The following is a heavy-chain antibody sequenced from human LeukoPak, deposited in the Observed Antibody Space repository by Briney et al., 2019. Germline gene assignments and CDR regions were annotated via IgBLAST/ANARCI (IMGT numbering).Heavy chain of an antibody. D-gene: IGHD2-15*01. Sequence: GGSLRLSCAASGFTFSSYAMSWVRQAPGKGLEWVSAISGSGGSTYYADSVKGRFTISRDNSKNTLYLQMNSLRAEDTAVYFCAKEAPSSYYCSGGSCYSEHYDYWGQGTLVTVSS. CDR2: ISGSGGST. CDR3: AKEAPSSYYCSGGSCYSEHYDY. CDR1: GFTFSSYA. J-gene: IGHJ4*02. V-gene: IGHV3-23*01.